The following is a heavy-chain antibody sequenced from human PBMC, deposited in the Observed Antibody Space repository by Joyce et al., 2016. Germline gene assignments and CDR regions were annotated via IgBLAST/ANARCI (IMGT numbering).Heavy chain of an antibody. CDR3: AKGLTLWTPSGAFDI. D-gene: IGHD2-21*01. CDR2: ISYDGDYK. V-gene: IGHV3-30*18. J-gene: IGHJ3*02. CDR1: GFSFSTYG. Sequence: QVQLVESGGGVVQPGRSLRLSGAASGFSFSTYGMHWVRQAPGKGLEWVAMISYDGDYKSFPESVEGRFSISRDNGNNTVYLQMNSLRYEDTAVYYCAKGLTLWTPSGAFDIWGQGTMVTVSS.